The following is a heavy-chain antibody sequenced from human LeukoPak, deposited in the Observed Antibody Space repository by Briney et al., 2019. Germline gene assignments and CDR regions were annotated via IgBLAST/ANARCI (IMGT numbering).Heavy chain of an antibody. CDR1: GGTFSSYA. CDR2: IIPIFGTA. CDR3: ARGSGSYYNPSYYYYYMDV. Sequence: GASVKVSCKASGGTFSSYAISWVRQAPGQGLEWMGGIIPIFGTANYAQKFQGRVTITADESTSTAYMELSSLRSEDTAVYYCARGSGSYYNPSYYYYYMDVWGKGTTVTVSS. D-gene: IGHD3-10*01. J-gene: IGHJ6*03. V-gene: IGHV1-69*13.